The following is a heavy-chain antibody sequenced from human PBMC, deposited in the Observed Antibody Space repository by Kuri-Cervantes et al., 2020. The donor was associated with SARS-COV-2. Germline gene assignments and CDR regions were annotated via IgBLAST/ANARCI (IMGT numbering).Heavy chain of an antibody. CDR2: ISGSGGST. CDR3: AGVGRSSSYSLAARDY. J-gene: IGHJ4*02. CDR1: GFTFSSYW. D-gene: IGHD6-6*01. Sequence: LSLTCAASGFTFSSYWMSWVRQAPGKGLEWVSAISGSGGSTYYADSVKGRFTISRDNSKNTLYLQMNSLRAEDAAVYYCAGVGRSSSYSLAARDYWGQGTLVTVSS. V-gene: IGHV3-23*01.